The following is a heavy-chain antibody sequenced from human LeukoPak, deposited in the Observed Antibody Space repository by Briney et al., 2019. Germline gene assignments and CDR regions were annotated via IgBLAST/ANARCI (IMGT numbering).Heavy chain of an antibody. V-gene: IGHV1-2*02. D-gene: IGHD3-10*01. CDR1: GYTFTGYY. J-gene: IGHJ4*02. CDR3: AAYYGTGAPSY. Sequence: GASVKVSCKASGYTFTGYYMHWVRQAPGQGLEWMGWINPNSTGTKYEQKFQGRVTMTWDTSISTAYMELSRLTSEDTATYFCAAYYGTGAPSYWGQGTLVTVSS. CDR2: INPNSTGT.